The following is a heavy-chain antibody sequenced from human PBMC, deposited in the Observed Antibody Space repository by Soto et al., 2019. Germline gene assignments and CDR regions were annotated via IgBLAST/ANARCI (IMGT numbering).Heavy chain of an antibody. Sequence: GGSLRLSCAASGFTFTNYAMSWVRLAPGQGLEWVSTIPGSGGHKLHPEYADSVKGRFTISRDNSKDTLYLQMDSLSAEDTAMYYCARQIRHYDSWSNEYYYYGLDVWGQGTTVTVSS. CDR1: GFTFTNYA. CDR3: ARQIRHYDSWSNEYYYYGLDV. CDR2: IPGSGGHKLHP. V-gene: IGHV3-23*01. D-gene: IGHD3-3*01. J-gene: IGHJ6*02.